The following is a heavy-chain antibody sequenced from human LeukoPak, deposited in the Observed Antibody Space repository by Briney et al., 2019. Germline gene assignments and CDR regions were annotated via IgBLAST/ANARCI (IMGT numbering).Heavy chain of an antibody. D-gene: IGHD3-22*01. CDR1: GGSISSYY. CDR3: ARDGDNYYDSSGYKTPFDY. J-gene: IGHJ4*02. Sequence: PSETLSLTCTVSGGSISSYYWSWIRQPAGKGLEWIGRIYTSGSTNYNPSLKSRVTISVDKSKNQFSLKLSSVTAADTAVYYCARDGDNYYDSSGYKTPFDYLGQGTLVTVSS. V-gene: IGHV4-4*07. CDR2: IYTSGST.